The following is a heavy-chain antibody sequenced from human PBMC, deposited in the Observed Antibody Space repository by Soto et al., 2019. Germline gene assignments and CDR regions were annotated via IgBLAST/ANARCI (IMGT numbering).Heavy chain of an antibody. D-gene: IGHD4-4*01. CDR1: GFTFTSSA. CDR2: IVVGSGNT. Sequence: SVKVSCKASGFTFTSSAVQWVRQARGQRLEWIGWIVVGSGNTNYAQKFQERVTITRDMSTSTAYMELSSLRSEDTAVYYCARHGPYYSNYLGDDYWGQGTLVTVSS. CDR3: ARHGPYYSNYLGDDY. V-gene: IGHV1-58*01. J-gene: IGHJ4*02.